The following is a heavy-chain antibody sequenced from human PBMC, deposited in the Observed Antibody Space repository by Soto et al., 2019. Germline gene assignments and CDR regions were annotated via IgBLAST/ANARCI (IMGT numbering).Heavy chain of an antibody. CDR2: VYFSGST. J-gene: IGHJ5*02. CDR1: GDFVSSGDYY. V-gene: IGHV4-61*08. Sequence: SETLSLTCSVSGDFVSSGDYYWSWIRQPPGKGLEWIGHVYFSGSTNYIPSLKSRLTMSVDTAKNQFSLKLNSVTAADTAVYYCAKNPGPATRRVWFDPWGQGTLVTVSS. D-gene: IGHD3-10*01. CDR3: AKNPGPATRRVWFDP.